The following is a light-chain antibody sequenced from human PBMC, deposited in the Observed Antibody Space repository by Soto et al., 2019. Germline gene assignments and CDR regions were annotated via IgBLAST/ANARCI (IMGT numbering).Light chain of an antibody. CDR2: AAS. Sequence: AIQMTQSPASFSASTGDRVTIPCRASQGISSYLAWYQQKPGKAPKLLIYAASTLQSGVPSRFSGSGSGTDFTLTISCLQSEDFATYYCQQYDTYPITFGQGTRLEIK. J-gene: IGKJ5*01. V-gene: IGKV1-8*01. CDR3: QQYDTYPIT. CDR1: QGISSY.